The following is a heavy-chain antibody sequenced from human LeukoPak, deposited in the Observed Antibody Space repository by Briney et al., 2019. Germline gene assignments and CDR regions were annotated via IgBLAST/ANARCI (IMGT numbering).Heavy chain of an antibody. CDR1: RYTFTGYY. D-gene: IGHD4-17*01. V-gene: IGHV1-2*06. J-gene: IGHJ4*02. CDR3: ARGKDDYGDRGAPDY. CDR2: INPNSGGT. Sequence: GASVKVSCKASRYTFTGYYMHWVRQAPGQGLEWMGRINPNSGGTNYAQKFQGRVTMTRDTSISTAYMELSRLRSDDTAVYYCARGKDDYGDRGAPDYWGQGTLVTVSS.